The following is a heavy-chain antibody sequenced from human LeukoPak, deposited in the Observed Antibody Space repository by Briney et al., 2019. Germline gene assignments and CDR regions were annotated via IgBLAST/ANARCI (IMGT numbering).Heavy chain of an antibody. D-gene: IGHD1-26*01. Sequence: SESLSLTCTVYGDSLSNYYWRWVRQPPGKGLEWIGYIYKSASSNYNPSLRSRVTISVATSKNQCSLTLSSVTAADTAVYYCARGIIVGATWGENDNWFDPWGQGTLVTVSS. CDR1: GDSLSNYY. CDR2: IYKSASS. V-gene: IGHV4-59*01. CDR3: ARGIIVGATWGENDNWFDP. J-gene: IGHJ5*02.